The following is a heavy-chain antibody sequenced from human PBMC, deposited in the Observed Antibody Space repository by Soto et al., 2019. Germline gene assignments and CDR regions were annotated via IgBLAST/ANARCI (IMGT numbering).Heavy chain of an antibody. Sequence: GSLRLSCTPCGFTFSSYAMSWFRQDPGKGLEWVSAISSSGRRTYYADSVKGRFTISRDDSKNTLYLQMNSLRAEDTAVYYCAKEGNCSGGRCYGNWFDPSGLGTLVTVSS. CDR1: GFTFSSYA. CDR2: ISSSGRRT. D-gene: IGHD2-15*01. CDR3: AKEGNCSGGRCYGNWFDP. V-gene: IGHV3-23*01. J-gene: IGHJ5*02.